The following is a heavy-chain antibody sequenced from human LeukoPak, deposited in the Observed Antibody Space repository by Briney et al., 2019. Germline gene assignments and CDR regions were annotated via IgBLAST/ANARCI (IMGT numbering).Heavy chain of an antibody. CDR3: ARDRVTGTTTFDY. V-gene: IGHV3-30*04. Sequence: GGSLRLSCAASGFTFSSYAMHWVRQAPGKGLEWVAVISYDGSNKYYADSVKGRFTISRDNSKNTLYLQMNSLRAEDTAAYYCARDRVTGTTTFDYWGQGTLVTVSS. D-gene: IGHD1-20*01. J-gene: IGHJ4*02. CDR1: GFTFSSYA. CDR2: ISYDGSNK.